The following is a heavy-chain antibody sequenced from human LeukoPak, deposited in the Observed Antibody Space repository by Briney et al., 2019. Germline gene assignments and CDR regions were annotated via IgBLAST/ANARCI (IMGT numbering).Heavy chain of an antibody. Sequence: GGSLRLSCAASGFTVSSNYMSWVRQAPGEGLEWVSVIYSGGDTYYADSVKGRFTISRDKSKNTLYLQMNSLRAEDTAVYYCATTYIGNVRLGYWGQGTLVVVSS. CDR2: IYSGGDT. CDR3: ATTYIGNVRLGY. V-gene: IGHV3-53*01. D-gene: IGHD4-23*01. CDR1: GFTVSSNY. J-gene: IGHJ4*02.